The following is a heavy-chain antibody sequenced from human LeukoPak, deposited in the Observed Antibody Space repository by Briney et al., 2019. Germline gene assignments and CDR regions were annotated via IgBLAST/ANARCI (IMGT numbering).Heavy chain of an antibody. CDR3: ARQYYYNRAIYSKLDF. V-gene: IGHV4-39*01. J-gene: IGHJ4*02. Sequence: SETLSLTCTVSGGSITNSFYWGWIRHPPGKGLEWIGSMYCSGSTYYNPPLKSRVTISVDTSKNQFSLKLSSVTAADTAVYYCARQYYYNRAIYSKLDFWGQGTLVTVSS. D-gene: IGHD3-22*01. CDR1: GGSITNSFY. CDR2: MYCSGST.